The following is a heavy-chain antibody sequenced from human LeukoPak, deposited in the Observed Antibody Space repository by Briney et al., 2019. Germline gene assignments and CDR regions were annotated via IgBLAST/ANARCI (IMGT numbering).Heavy chain of an antibody. V-gene: IGHV3-23*01. J-gene: IGHJ4*02. Sequence: AGGSLRLSCAASGFTFSSHAMSWVRQAPGKGLEWVSAISGSGGSTYYADSVKGRFTISRDNSKNTLYLQMNSLRAEDTAVYYCAKAPTQTQQTVQRWGQGTLVTVSS. D-gene: IGHD6-13*01. CDR3: AKAPTQTQQTVQR. CDR2: ISGSGGST. CDR1: GFTFSSHA.